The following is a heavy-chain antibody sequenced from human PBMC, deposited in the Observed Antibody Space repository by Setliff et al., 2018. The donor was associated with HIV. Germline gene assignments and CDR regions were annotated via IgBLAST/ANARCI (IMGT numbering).Heavy chain of an antibody. CDR3: AKVATWTGTTYYFES. V-gene: IGHV3-30*02. CDR1: GFTFSSYG. CDR2: IRYDGSNK. J-gene: IGHJ4*02. D-gene: IGHD1-1*01. Sequence: GGSLRLSCAASGFTFSSYGMHWVRQAPGKGLEWVAFIRYDGSNKYYADSVKGRFTISRDNSKNTLYLQMNSRRAEDTAVYYCAKVATWTGTTYYFESWGQGTLVTVSS.